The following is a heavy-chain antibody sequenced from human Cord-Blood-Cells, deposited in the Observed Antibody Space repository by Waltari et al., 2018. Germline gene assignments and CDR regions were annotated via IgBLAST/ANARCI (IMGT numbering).Heavy chain of an antibody. V-gene: IGHV5-51*01. CDR2: IYPGDSDT. CDR3: ARGIGGSYYRTYFQH. CDR1: GHSFTSYW. D-gene: IGHD1-26*01. Sequence: EVQLVQSGAEVKKPGESLKISGKGSGHSFTSYWIGWVRQMPGKGLEWMGIIYPGDSDTRYSPAFQGQVTISADKSISTAYLQWSSLKASDTAMYYCARGIGGSYYRTYFQHWGQGTLVTVSS. J-gene: IGHJ1*01.